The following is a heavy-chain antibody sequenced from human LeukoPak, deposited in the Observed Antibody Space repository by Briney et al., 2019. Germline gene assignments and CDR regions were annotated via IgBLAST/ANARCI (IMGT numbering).Heavy chain of an antibody. CDR1: GFTFINYG. V-gene: IGHV3-30*02. D-gene: IGHD2-15*01. CDR2: IRYDGGNK. J-gene: IGHJ6*03. CDR3: AKDWRRIVVVGPITRHGNYMDV. Sequence: GGSLRLSCAASGFTFINYGMSWVGQAPARGLVGEAFIRYDGGNKYFADSLKGRFTISRDNSKNTLYLQMNSLRPEDTAVYYCAKDWRRIVVVGPITRHGNYMDVWGKGTTVTISS.